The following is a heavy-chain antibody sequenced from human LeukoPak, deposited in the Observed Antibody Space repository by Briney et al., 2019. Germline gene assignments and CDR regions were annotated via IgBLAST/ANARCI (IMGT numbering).Heavy chain of an antibody. CDR1: GFTVSSNY. Sequence: TGGSLRLSCAASGFTVSSNYMSWVRQAPGKGLEWVSSISSSSNNINYADSVKGRFTISRDNAMNSVHLQMNSLRVEDTAVYYCARGYQRPDYWGQGTLITVSS. CDR3: ARGYQRPDY. D-gene: IGHD2-2*01. J-gene: IGHJ4*02. V-gene: IGHV3-21*01. CDR2: ISSSSNNI.